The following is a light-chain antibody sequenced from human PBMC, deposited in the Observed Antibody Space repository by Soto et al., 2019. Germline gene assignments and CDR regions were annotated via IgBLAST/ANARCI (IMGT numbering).Light chain of an antibody. J-gene: IGKJ2*01. Sequence: DIHMTQSPSTLSASVGDRVTITCRASQSISSWLAWYQQKPGKAPKLLIYDASSLESGVPSRFSGSGSGTEFTLTISSLQPDDFATYYCQQYNSYHTFGQGTKVDIK. CDR3: QQYNSYHT. CDR2: DAS. CDR1: QSISSW. V-gene: IGKV1-5*01.